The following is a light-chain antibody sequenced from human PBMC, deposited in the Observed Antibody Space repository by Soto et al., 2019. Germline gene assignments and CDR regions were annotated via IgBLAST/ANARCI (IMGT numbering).Light chain of an antibody. CDR2: DVS. V-gene: IGKV3-11*01. CDR3: QQRSNWPLT. J-gene: IGKJ4*01. Sequence: EIVLTQSPVTLSLSPGERATLSCRASQSVTSFLAWYQQKPGQAPRLLIYDVSNRATGIPARFSGSGSGTDFTLTISSLEPEDFAVYYGQQRSNWPLTFGGGTKVEIK. CDR1: QSVTSF.